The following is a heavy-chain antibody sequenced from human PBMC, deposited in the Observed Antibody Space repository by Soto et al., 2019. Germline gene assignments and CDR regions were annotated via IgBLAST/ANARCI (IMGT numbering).Heavy chain of an antibody. V-gene: IGHV3-23*01. CDR2: ISISGNYT. CDR3: ANDEPATY. CDR1: RFTLSSYA. Sequence: EVQLLESGGGLEQPGGSLRLSCAASRFTLSSYAMSWVRQAPGKGLEWVSVISISGNYTYYADSVKGRFTISRDNSKNMLYLHMNSLRAEDTAIYYCANDEPATYRGQGTLVTVSS. J-gene: IGHJ4*02. D-gene: IGHD1-26*01.